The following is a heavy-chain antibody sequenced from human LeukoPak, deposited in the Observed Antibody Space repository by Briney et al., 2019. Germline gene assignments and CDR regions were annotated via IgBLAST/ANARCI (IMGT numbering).Heavy chain of an antibody. CDR2: MNPSGTST. Sequence: EASVKVSCKASGYSLTRYYMRWVRQAPGQGLEWMGIMNPSGTSTNYAQKFQGRVIMTGDTSTSTVYMELRSLRSDDTAVYYCARALYYYDSRSYDDFDYWGQGTLVTVSS. CDR3: ARALYYYDSRSYDDFDY. J-gene: IGHJ4*02. V-gene: IGHV1-46*01. D-gene: IGHD3-22*01. CDR1: GYSLTRYY.